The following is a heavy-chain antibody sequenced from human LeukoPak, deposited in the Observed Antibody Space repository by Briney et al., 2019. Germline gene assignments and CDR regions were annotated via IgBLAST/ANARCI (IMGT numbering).Heavy chain of an antibody. J-gene: IGHJ6*03. CDR1: GYTFTGYY. Sequence: ASVKVSCKASGYTFTGYYMHWVRQAPGQGLEWMGWINPNSGGTNYAQKFQGRVTMTRDTSISTAYMELSRLRSDDTAVYYCARAKDYVWGSYRYYYYYYMDVWGKGTTVTVSS. D-gene: IGHD3-16*02. CDR2: INPNSGGT. V-gene: IGHV1-2*02. CDR3: ARAKDYVWGSYRYYYYYYMDV.